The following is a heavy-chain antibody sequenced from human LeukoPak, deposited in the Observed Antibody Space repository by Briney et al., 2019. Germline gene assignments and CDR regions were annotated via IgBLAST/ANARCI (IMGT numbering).Heavy chain of an antibody. CDR2: MSGNGGTT. CDR3: ARRDYYDSSGYSPLFDY. Sequence: GGSLRLSCAASGFTFSAYAMSWVRQAPGKGLEWVSGMSGNGGTTYYADSVKGRFTIPRDNSKNTLYLQMNNLRAEDTAVYYCARRDYYDSSGYSPLFDYWGQGTLVTVSS. CDR1: GFTFSAYA. D-gene: IGHD3-22*01. J-gene: IGHJ4*02. V-gene: IGHV3-23*01.